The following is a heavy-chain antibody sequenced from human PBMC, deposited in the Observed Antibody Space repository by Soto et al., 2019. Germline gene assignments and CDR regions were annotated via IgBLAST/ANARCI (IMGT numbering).Heavy chain of an antibody. V-gene: IGHV4-30-4*01. CDR2: IYYSGST. Sequence: QVQLQESGPGLVKPSQTLSLTCTVSGGSISSGDYYWSWIRQPPGKGLEWIGYIYYSGSTYYNPSLKSRVTISVDTSKNQFSLKLSSVTAADTAVYYCARDPRYCSGGSCYPAYGMDVWGQGTTVTVSS. J-gene: IGHJ6*02. D-gene: IGHD2-15*01. CDR1: GGSISSGDYY. CDR3: ARDPRYCSGGSCYPAYGMDV.